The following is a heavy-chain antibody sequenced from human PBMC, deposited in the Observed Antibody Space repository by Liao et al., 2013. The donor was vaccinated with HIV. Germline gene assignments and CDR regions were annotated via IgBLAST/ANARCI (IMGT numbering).Heavy chain of an antibody. Sequence: HVQLQESGPGLVKPSETLSLTCIISGGSISGHYWSWIRQPPGKGLEWIGYIFYSGSTYYNPSLKSRVTISVDVSKNQFSLKLSSVNAADTAVYYCARAPQYYDSSVYPMHYFDHWGQGTLVTVSS. CDR2: IFYSGST. J-gene: IGHJ4*02. CDR3: ARAPQYYDSSVYPMHYFDH. V-gene: IGHV4-30-4*08. CDR1: GGSISGHY. D-gene: IGHD3-22*01.